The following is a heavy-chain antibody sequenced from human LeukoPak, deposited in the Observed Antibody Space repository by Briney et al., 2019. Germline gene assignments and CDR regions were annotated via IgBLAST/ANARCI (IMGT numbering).Heavy chain of an antibody. D-gene: IGHD4-23*01. CDR2: LYNTRNT. Sequence: SETLSHTCTVSGASISSYYWSWIRQPPGKGLEWIGYLYNTRNTYYNPSLKSRVTISVDTSKNQFSLKVSSVTAADTAVYYCAREKNGNEPFDYWGQGTLVTVSS. CDR3: AREKNGNEPFDY. V-gene: IGHV4-59*01. J-gene: IGHJ4*02. CDR1: GASISSYY.